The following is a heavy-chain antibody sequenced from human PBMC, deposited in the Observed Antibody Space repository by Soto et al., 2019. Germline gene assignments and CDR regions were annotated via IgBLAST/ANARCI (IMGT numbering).Heavy chain of an antibody. D-gene: IGHD1-1*01. CDR2: ISHDGSNK. CDR3: AKDNDLSP. Sequence: TGVSLRLSCAASECTFSSHVMHWVRQAPGKGLEWVAVISHDGSNKNYADSVKGRFTIFRDNSENTLYLQMNSLRAEDTAVYYCAKDNDLSPWGQGTLVTGSS. V-gene: IGHV3-30*18. CDR1: ECTFSSHV. J-gene: IGHJ5*02.